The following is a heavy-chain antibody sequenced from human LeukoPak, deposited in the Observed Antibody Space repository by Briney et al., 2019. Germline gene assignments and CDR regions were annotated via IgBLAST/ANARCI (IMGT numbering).Heavy chain of an antibody. Sequence: PSETLSLTCAVYGGSFSGYYWSWIRQPPGKGLEWIGEINHSGSTNYNPSLKSRVTISVDTSKNQFSLKLSSVTAADTAVYYCARGLGTGRRVDVWGKGTTVTISS. J-gene: IGHJ6*04. V-gene: IGHV4-34*01. CDR2: INHSGST. CDR3: ARGLGTGRRVDV. D-gene: IGHD1-26*01. CDR1: GGSFSGYY.